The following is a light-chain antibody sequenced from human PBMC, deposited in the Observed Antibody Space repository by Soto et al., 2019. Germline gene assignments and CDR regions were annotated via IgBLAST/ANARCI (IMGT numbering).Light chain of an antibody. J-gene: IGKJ1*01. CDR2: GAS. Sequence: EIVLTQSPGTLSLSPGERATLSCRASQSVSSSYLAWSPQKPGQAPRLLIYGASSRATGIPDRLSGSGSGTDFTLTISRLDPEDFAVAYCQQYGSSPSFGQGTKVDIK. CDR3: QQYGSSPS. V-gene: IGKV3-20*01. CDR1: QSVSSSY.